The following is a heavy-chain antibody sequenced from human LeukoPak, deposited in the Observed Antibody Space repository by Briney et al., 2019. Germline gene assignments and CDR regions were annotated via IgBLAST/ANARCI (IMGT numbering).Heavy chain of an antibody. CDR3: ASSGGFDWLSGLYYFDY. J-gene: IGHJ4*02. CDR2: IIPIFGTA. D-gene: IGHD3-9*01. V-gene: IGHV1-69*01. CDR1: GGTFSSYA. Sequence: SVKVSCKASGGTFSSYAISWVRQAPGQGLEWMGGIIPIFGTANYAQKFQGRGTITADESTSTAYMELSSLRSEDTAVYYCASSGGFDWLSGLYYFDYWGQGTLVTVSS.